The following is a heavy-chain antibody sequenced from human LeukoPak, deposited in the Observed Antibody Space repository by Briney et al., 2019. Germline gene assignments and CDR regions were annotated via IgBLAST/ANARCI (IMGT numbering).Heavy chain of an antibody. D-gene: IGHD3-16*01. V-gene: IGHV4-31*03. Sequence: PSETLSLTCTVSGGSISSGGYYWSWIRQHPGKGLEWIGYIYYSGSTYYNPSLKSRLTMSVDTSENQFSLKLSSVTAADTAVYYCATTVGSYFDYWSQGALVTVSS. CDR1: GGSISSGGYY. CDR3: ATTVGSYFDY. CDR2: IYYSGST. J-gene: IGHJ4*02.